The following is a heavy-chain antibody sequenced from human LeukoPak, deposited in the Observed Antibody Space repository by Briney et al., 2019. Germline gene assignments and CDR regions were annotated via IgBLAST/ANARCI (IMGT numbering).Heavy chain of an antibody. Sequence: ASVKVSCKASGYTFTSYGISWVRQAPGQGLEWMGWISAYNDNTNYAQKLQGRVTMTTDTSTSTAYMELRSLRSDDTAVYYCARDPGSIVGATYPDYWGQGTLVTVSS. CDR1: GYTFTSYG. J-gene: IGHJ4*02. D-gene: IGHD1-26*01. CDR2: ISAYNDNT. V-gene: IGHV1-18*01. CDR3: ARDPGSIVGATYPDY.